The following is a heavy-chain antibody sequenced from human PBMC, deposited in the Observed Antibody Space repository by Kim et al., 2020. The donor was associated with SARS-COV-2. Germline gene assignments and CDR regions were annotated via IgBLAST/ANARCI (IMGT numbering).Heavy chain of an antibody. D-gene: IGHD2-15*01. CDR3: ASAYCSGGSCYGPGWFDP. Sequence: KSRVTISVDTSKNQFSRKLSSVTAADTAVYYCASAYCSGGSCYGPGWFDPWGQGTLVTVSS. J-gene: IGHJ5*02. V-gene: IGHV4-30-2*04.